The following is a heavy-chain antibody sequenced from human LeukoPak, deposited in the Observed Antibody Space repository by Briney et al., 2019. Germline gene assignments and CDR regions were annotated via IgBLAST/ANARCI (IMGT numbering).Heavy chain of an antibody. V-gene: IGHV3-30-3*01. CDR2: ISYDGSNK. CDR1: GFTFSSYA. J-gene: IGHJ3*02. D-gene: IGHD3-10*01. Sequence: GGSLRLSCAASGFTFSSYAMHWVRQAPGKGLEWVAVISYDGSNKYYADSVKGRFTISRDNSKNTLYLQMNSLRAEDTAVYYCARPSSLWFGELLDAFDIWGQGTMVTVSS. CDR3: ARPSSLWFGELLDAFDI.